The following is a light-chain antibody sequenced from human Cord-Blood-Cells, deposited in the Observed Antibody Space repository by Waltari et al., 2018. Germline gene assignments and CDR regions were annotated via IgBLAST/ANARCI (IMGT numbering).Light chain of an antibody. CDR2: DAS. V-gene: IGKV1-33*01. CDR3: QQYDNLPSYT. CDR1: QDISNY. Sequence: DIQMTKSPSSLSASVGDRVTITCQASQDISNYLKWYQQKPGKAPKLLIYDASNLETGGPSMFSGSVSGTDFTFTISSLQPEDIATYYCQQYDNLPSYTFGQGTKLEIK. J-gene: IGKJ2*01.